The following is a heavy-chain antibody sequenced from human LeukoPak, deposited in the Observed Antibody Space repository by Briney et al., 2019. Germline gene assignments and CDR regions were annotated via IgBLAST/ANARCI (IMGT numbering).Heavy chain of an antibody. J-gene: IGHJ3*02. CDR3: AANYYGSGSHYAFDI. CDR1: GFTFSSYA. CDR2: IKQDGSEK. V-gene: IGHV3-7*01. Sequence: GGSLRLSCAASGFTFSSYAMSWVRQAPGKGLEWVANIKQDGSEKYYVDSVKGRFTISRDNAKNSLYLQMNSLRAEDTAVYYCAANYYGSGSHYAFDIWGQGTLVTVSS. D-gene: IGHD3-10*01.